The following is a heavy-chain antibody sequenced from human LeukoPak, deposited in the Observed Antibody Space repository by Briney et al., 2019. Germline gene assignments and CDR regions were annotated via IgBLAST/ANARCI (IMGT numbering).Heavy chain of an antibody. CDR2: IDIDGSS. CDR1: GASISSFY. J-gene: IGHJ4*02. CDR3: ARDLYGGNYYFDL. Sequence: SETLSLTCTVSGASISSFYWSWIRQPAGKGLEWIGRIDIDGSSDYNPSLKSRVTMSVDTSKNQFSLNLYSVTAADSAMYYCARDLYGGNYYFDLWGQGTLVTVSS. V-gene: IGHV4-4*07. D-gene: IGHD4-23*01.